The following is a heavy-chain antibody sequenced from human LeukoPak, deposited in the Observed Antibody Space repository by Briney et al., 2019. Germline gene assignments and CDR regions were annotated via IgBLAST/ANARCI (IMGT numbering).Heavy chain of an antibody. CDR2: INTHTGNP. V-gene: IGHV7-4-1*02. CDR1: GYTFTSYA. Sequence: ASAKVSCKASGYTFTSYAMNWVRQAPGQGLEWMGWINTHTGNPTYAQGFSGRFVFSLDASVSTAYLQISSLKAEDTAIYFCAREILRFDIWGQGTMVTVAS. CDR3: AREILRFDI. J-gene: IGHJ3*02.